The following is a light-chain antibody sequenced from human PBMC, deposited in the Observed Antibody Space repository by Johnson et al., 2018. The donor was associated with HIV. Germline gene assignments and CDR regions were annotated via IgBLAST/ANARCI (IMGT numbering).Light chain of an antibody. V-gene: IGLV1-51*01. Sequence: QSVLTQPPSVSAAPGQKVTISCSGSSSNIGNNYISWYQQVPGTAPKLLIYDNDKRPLGIPDRFSGSKSGTSATLGITGLQTGDEADYYCGTWDNSLVPGYVFGTGTKVTVL. J-gene: IGLJ1*01. CDR1: SSNIGNNY. CDR3: GTWDNSLVPGYV. CDR2: DND.